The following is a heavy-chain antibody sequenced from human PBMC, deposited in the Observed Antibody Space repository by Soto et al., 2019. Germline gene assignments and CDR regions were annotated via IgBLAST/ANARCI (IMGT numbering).Heavy chain of an antibody. CDR3: ASEGFYAGSGKYSYGYSPPRYYGMDV. CDR1: GYTFTTYG. Sequence: QVHLMQSGAEVKKPGASVKVSCKASGYTFTTYGISWVRQAPGLGLEWMGWISPYNDDTVYAQNPHGRVTMTTDTSARIAYMQLRSLTPDDTVAYFWASEGFYAGSGKYSYGYSPPRYYGMDVW. CDR2: ISPYNDDT. D-gene: IGHD5-18*01. V-gene: IGHV1-18*01. J-gene: IGHJ6*01.